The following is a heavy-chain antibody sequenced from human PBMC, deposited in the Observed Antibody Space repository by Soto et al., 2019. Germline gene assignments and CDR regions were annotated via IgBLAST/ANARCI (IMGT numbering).Heavy chain of an antibody. V-gene: IGHV4-34*01. D-gene: IGHD2-2*01. Sequence: SETLSLTCAVYGGSFSGYYWSWIRQPPGKALEWIGEINHSGSTNYNPSLKSRVTISVDTSKNQFSLKLSSVTAADTAVYYCARGSSGWSTSLYYYYYYMDVWGKGTTVTVSS. CDR2: INHSGST. CDR1: GGSFSGYY. CDR3: ARGSSGWSTSLYYYYYYMDV. J-gene: IGHJ6*03.